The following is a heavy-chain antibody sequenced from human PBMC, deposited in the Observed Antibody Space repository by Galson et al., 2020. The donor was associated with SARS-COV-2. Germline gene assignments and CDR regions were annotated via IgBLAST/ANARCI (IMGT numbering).Heavy chain of an antibody. J-gene: IGHJ6*02. CDR2: ISSSGSTI. CDR3: ARVIEFTIFGVVINYYYYGMDV. D-gene: IGHD3-3*01. Sequence: TGRSLRLSCAASGFTFSDYYMSWIRQAPGKGLEWVSYISSSGSTIYYADSVKGRFTISRDNAKNSLYLQMNSLRAEDTAVYYCARVIEFTIFGVVINYYYYGMDVWGQGTTVTVSS. V-gene: IGHV3-11*01. CDR1: GFTFSDYY.